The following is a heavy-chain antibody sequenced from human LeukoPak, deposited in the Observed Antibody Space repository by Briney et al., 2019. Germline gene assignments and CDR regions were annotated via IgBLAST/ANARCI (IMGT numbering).Heavy chain of an antibody. CDR1: EYSFTSYW. V-gene: IGHV5-51*01. CDR3: ARQVATGWFDP. D-gene: IGHD5-12*01. J-gene: IGHJ5*02. Sequence: HGESLKISCKGSEYSFTSYWIGWVGQMPGKGLEWMGIIYPGDSDTRYSPSFQGQVTISADKSISTAYRQWSSLKASDTAMYYCARQVATGWFDPWGQGTLVTVSS. CDR2: IYPGDSDT.